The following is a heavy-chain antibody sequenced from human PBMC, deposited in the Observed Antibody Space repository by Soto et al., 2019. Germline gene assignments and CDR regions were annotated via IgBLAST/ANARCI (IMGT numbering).Heavy chain of an antibody. V-gene: IGHV4-59*02. CDR3: ARGRSHEWELLVKYFDY. CDR1: VGSVSNSY. Sequence: PSETLSLTCTVSVGSVSNSYWGCIRQPPGKGLEWVAYVYYSGSTNYNPSLGSRVTISVDKSKNQFSLKMTSVTGADTAVYYCARGRSHEWELLVKYFDYWGQGTLGTVSS. D-gene: IGHD1-26*01. CDR2: VYYSGST. J-gene: IGHJ4*02.